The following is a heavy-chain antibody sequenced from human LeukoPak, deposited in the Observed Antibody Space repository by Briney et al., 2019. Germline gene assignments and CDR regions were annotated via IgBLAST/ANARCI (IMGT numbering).Heavy chain of an antibody. V-gene: IGHV3-48*01. J-gene: IGHJ4*02. D-gene: IGHD2-21*02. CDR1: GFTFSSYA. Sequence: GGSLRLSCAASGFTFSSYAMNWVRQAPGKGLEWLLYISSSSDTIHYADSVKGRFTISRDNAKNSLYLQMNSLRAEDTAVYYCAKLHNGGDGGGYWGQGTLVTVSS. CDR2: ISSSSDTI. CDR3: AKLHNGGDGGGY.